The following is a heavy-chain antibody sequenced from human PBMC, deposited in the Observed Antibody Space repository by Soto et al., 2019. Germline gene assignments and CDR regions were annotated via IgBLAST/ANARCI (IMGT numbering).Heavy chain of an antibody. Sequence: QVQLVETGEPEVQPGAPLRGSCVGSRFTFRSYVIHWVRQAPGKGLEWVALTSYDGSDKYYGDYVRGRFTISRDNSRNTVDLQMDSLRLEDTALYYCARWGTTGGLDVWGQGTLVSVSS. CDR3: ARWGTTGGLDV. V-gene: IGHV3-30*19. D-gene: IGHD3-16*01. CDR1: RFTFRSYV. CDR2: TSYDGSDK. J-gene: IGHJ1*01.